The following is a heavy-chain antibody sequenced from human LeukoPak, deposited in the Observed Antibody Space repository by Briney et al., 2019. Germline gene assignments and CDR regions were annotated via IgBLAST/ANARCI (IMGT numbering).Heavy chain of an antibody. D-gene: IGHD6-6*01. CDR2: IHYSGRT. CDR1: GGSVSSGSCF. CDR3: ARSPARRPYYYYGMDV. Sequence: SETLSLTCTVSGGSVSSGSCFWSWIRQPPGKGLEWIGYIHYSGRTNYNPSLESRVTISVDKSKNQFSLKLSSVTAADTAVYYCARSPARRPYYYYGMDVWGQGTTVTVSS. V-gene: IGHV4-61*01. J-gene: IGHJ6*02.